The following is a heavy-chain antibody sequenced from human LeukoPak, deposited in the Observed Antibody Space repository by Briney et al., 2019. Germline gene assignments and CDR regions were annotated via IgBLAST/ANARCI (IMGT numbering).Heavy chain of an antibody. CDR2: IYYSGTT. J-gene: IGHJ4*02. CDR1: GGSISSSY. Sequence: SETLSLTCTVSGGSISSSYWSWIRQPPGKGLEWIAYIYYSGTTSYNPSLKSRVTISVDTSKNQFSLRLTSVTAADTAVYYCARHGSTSGRGGYYFDYWGQGTLVTVSS. CDR3: ARHGSTSGRGGYYFDY. V-gene: IGHV4-59*08. D-gene: IGHD1-1*01.